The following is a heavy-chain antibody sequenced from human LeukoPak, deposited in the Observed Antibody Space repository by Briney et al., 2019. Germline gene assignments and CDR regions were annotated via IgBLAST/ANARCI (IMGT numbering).Heavy chain of an antibody. CDR3: ARLNRY. J-gene: IGHJ4*02. CDR1: GASISSGGYY. V-gene: IGHV4-39*01. CDR2: IYYSGST. Sequence: RPSETLSLTCTVSGASISSGGYYGGWIRQPPGKGLEWTGSIYYSGSTYYNLSLKSRVTISVDTSKNQFSLKLSSVTAADTAVYYCARLNRYWGQGTLVTVSS.